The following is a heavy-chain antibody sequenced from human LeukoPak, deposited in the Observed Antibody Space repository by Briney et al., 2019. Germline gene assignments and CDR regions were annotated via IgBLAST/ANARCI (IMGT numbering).Heavy chain of an antibody. D-gene: IGHD6-19*01. CDR3: AKWWRIAVAGTRGFDY. Sequence: GGSLRLSCAASGFTFSSYAMSWVRQAPGKGREWVSAISCSGGSTYYADSVKGRFTISRDHSKNTLYLQMNSLRAEDTAVYYCAKWWRIAVAGTRGFDYWGQGTLVTVSS. J-gene: IGHJ4*02. CDR1: GFTFSSYA. V-gene: IGHV3-23*01. CDR2: ISCSGGST.